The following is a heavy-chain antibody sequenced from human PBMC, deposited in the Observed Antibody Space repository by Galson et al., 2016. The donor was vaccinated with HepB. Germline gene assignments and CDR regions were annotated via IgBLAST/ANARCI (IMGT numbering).Heavy chain of an antibody. CDR1: GGTFSNFA. CDR2: IIPLFGAT. V-gene: IGHV1-69*06. CDR3: ARDGYYYGSGRTVRYSHYGVDV. D-gene: IGHD3-10*01. J-gene: IGHJ6*02. Sequence: SVKVSCKASGGTFSNFAISWLRQAPGQGLEWMGGIIPLFGATNYAQKFQGRVTITADKSTTTVYMDLSSLRSEDTAVYYCARDGYYYGSGRTVRYSHYGVDVWGQGTTVTVSS.